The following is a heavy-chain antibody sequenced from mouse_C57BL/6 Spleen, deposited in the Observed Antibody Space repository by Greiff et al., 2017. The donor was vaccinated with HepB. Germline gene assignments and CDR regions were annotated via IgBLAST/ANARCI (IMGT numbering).Heavy chain of an antibody. CDR3: ARGGLRAWFAY. CDR1: GYTFTSYW. D-gene: IGHD2-4*01. CDR2: IYPSDSET. Sequence: QVQLQQPGAELVRPGSSVKLSCKASGYTFTSYWMAWVKQRPGQGLEWIGNIYPSDSETHYNQKFKDKATLTVDKSSSTAYMQLSSLTSEDSAVYYCARGGLRAWFAYWGQGTLVTVAA. J-gene: IGHJ3*01. V-gene: IGHV1-61*01.